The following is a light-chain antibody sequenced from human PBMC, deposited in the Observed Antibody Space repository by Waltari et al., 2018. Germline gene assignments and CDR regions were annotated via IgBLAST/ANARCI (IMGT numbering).Light chain of an antibody. CDR1: GSNIGIHT. Sequence: QSVLTQPPSASGTPGQRVIISCSGSGSNIGIHTVNWYRQVPGTAPDLLIYRDNQRPSGVPDRFSGSKSGTSASLAISGLQSEDEADYYCAGWDDSLNGVFGGGTKLTVL. CDR3: AGWDDSLNGV. V-gene: IGLV1-44*01. J-gene: IGLJ3*02. CDR2: RDN.